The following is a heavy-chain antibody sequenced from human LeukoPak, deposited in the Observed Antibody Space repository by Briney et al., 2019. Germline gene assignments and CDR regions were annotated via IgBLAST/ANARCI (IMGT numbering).Heavy chain of an antibody. Sequence: GGSLRLSCAASGFTFSSYEMNWVRQAPGKGLEWVSYITSSGSTMKYADSVKGRFTISRDSAKNSLYLQMNRLRAEDTAVYYCAREGKGIAFDYWGQGTLVTVSS. D-gene: IGHD6-13*01. J-gene: IGHJ4*02. CDR2: ITSSGSTM. V-gene: IGHV3-48*03. CDR3: AREGKGIAFDY. CDR1: GFTFSSYE.